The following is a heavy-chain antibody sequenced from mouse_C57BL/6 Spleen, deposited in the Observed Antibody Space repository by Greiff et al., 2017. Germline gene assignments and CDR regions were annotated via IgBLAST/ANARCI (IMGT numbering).Heavy chain of an antibody. Sequence: QVQLQQSGAELVKPGASVKISCKASGYAFSSYWMHWVKQRPGKGLEWIGQIYPGGGDTNYNGKFKGKATLTADKPSSTAYMQLSSLTSEDSAVYFCARSHCDCDDDYVGCWGQGTTLTVSS. CDR1: GYAFSSYW. V-gene: IGHV1-80*01. J-gene: IGHJ2*01. D-gene: IGHD2-4*01. CDR3: ARSHCDCDDDYVGC. CDR2: IYPGGGDT.